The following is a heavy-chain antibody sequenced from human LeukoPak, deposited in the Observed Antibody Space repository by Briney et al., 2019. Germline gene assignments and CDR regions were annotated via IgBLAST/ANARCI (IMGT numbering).Heavy chain of an antibody. CDR3: AGDFLSSGFDY. Sequence: ASVKVSCKASGYTFTSYYMHWVRQAPGQGLEWMGIINPSGGSTSYAQKFQGRVTMTRDTSTSTVYMELSSLRSEDTAVCYCAGDFLSSGFDYWGQGTLVTVSS. V-gene: IGHV1-46*01. J-gene: IGHJ4*02. CDR1: GYTFTSYY. D-gene: IGHD3-22*01. CDR2: INPSGGST.